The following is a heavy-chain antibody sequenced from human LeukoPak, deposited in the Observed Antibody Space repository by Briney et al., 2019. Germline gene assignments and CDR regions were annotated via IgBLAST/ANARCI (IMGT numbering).Heavy chain of an antibody. CDR3: ARGAPPDS. CDR2: ISYDGSNT. CDR1: GFPFSTYA. Sequence: PGGSLRLSCAASGFPFSTYAMNWVRQAPGKGLEWVAVISYDGSNTFYADFVKGRFTISRDNSMNTLCLQMDSLRVEDTAVYYFARGAPPDSGGQGTLVTVSS. V-gene: IGHV3-30-3*01. J-gene: IGHJ4*02.